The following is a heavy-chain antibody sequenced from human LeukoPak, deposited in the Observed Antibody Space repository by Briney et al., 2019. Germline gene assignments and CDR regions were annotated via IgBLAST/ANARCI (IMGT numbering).Heavy chain of an antibody. V-gene: IGHV3-21*01. CDR3: ARGHGSGSYYNDYYFDY. CDR1: GFTFSSYS. J-gene: IGHJ4*02. CDR2: ISSSSSYI. D-gene: IGHD3-10*01. Sequence: PGGSLRLSCAASGFTFSSYSMNWVRQAPGKGLEWVSSISSSSSYIYYADSVKGRFTIPRDNAKNSLYLQMNSLRAEDTAVYYCARGHGSGSYYNDYYFDYWGQGTLVTVSS.